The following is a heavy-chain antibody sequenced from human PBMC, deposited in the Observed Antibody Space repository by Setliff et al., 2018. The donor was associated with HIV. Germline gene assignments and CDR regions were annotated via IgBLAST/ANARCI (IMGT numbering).Heavy chain of an antibody. V-gene: IGHV1-8*01. CDR2: MNPNSGDT. D-gene: IGHD3-10*01. CDR3: ARRAREFQLVGALDY. Sequence: ASVKVSCKASGHTFSNYDVIWVRRATGQGLEWMGWMNPNSGDTGYAQKFQGRVIMTRDTSISTAYMELSSLTSADTAVYYCARRAREFQLVGALDYWGQGTLVTVSS. CDR1: GHTFSNYD. J-gene: IGHJ4*02.